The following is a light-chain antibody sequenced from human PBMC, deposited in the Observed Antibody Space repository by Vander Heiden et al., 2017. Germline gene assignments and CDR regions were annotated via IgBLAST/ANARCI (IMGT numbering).Light chain of an antibody. CDR1: SSNVGSNY. J-gene: IGLJ2*01. Sequence: QSVLTQPPSAPGTPGQRHTISSSGSSSNVGSNYVYWYQQLPGTAPKLLIYRNNQRPSGVPDRFSGSRSGTSASLAISGLRAEDEADYYCAAWDDSLSGVVFGGGTKLTAL. CDR2: RNN. CDR3: AAWDDSLSGVV. V-gene: IGLV1-47*01.